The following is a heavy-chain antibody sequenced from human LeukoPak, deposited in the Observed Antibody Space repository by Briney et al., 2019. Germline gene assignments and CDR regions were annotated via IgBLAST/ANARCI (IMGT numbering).Heavy chain of an antibody. J-gene: IGHJ5*02. Sequence: PGGSLRLSCAASGFTFSSYSMNWVRQAPGKGLEWVSYISSSSSTIYYADSVKGRFTISRDNSKNTLYLQMNSLRAEDTAVYYCANGCSSTSCYPGGFDPWGQGTLVTVSS. V-gene: IGHV3-48*01. D-gene: IGHD2-2*01. CDR3: ANGCSSTSCYPGGFDP. CDR1: GFTFSSYS. CDR2: ISSSSSTI.